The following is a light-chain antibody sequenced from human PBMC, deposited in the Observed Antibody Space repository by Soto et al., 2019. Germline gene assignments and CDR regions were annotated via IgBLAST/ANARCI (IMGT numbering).Light chain of an antibody. CDR1: QSVTTR. CDR3: QQRSNWLT. V-gene: IGKV3-11*01. J-gene: IGKJ5*01. Sequence: EIVLTQSPDTLSLSPGGRATLSFRASQSVTTRLAWYQQKPGQPPRLLISGASVRASGVPVRISGSGSGTDFALTISSLEPEDFAVYYCQQRSNWLTFGQGTRLEIK. CDR2: GAS.